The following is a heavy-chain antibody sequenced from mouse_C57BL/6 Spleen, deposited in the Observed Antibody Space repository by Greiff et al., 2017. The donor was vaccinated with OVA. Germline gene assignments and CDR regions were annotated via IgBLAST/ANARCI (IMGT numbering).Heavy chain of an antibody. D-gene: IGHD1-1*01. V-gene: IGHV1-15*01. CDR2: IDPETGGP. CDR3: TRNAPHYYGSSYEDYFDD. Sequence: VQLQQSGAELVRPGASVTLSCKASGYTFTDYDMHWVKQTPVHGLEWIGAIDPETGGPAYNQKFKGKAILTADKSSSTAYMELRSLTSEDSAGNYWTRNAPHYYGSSYEDYFDDWGKGTTLTVSS. CDR1: GYTFTDYD. J-gene: IGHJ2*01.